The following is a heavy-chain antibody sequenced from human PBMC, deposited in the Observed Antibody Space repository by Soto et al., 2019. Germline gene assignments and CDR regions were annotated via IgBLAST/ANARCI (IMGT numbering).Heavy chain of an antibody. J-gene: IGHJ4*02. V-gene: IGHV3-21*01. CDR2: ISSSSSYI. D-gene: IGHD3-22*01. CDR3: ARDYSDYYDSSGLDY. Sequence: GGSLSLSCAASGFTFSSYSMNRVRQAPGKGLEWVSSISSSSSYIYYADSVKGRFTISRDNAKNSLYLQMNSLRAEDTAVYYCARDYSDYYDSSGLDYWGQGTLVTVSS. CDR1: GFTFSSYS.